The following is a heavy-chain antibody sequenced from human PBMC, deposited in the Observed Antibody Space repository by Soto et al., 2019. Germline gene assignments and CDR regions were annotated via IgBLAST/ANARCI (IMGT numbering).Heavy chain of an antibody. Sequence: SETLSLTCPVSGGSISSSSYYWGWIRQPPGKGLEWIGSIYYSGSTYYNPSLKSRITISVDTSKNQFSLKLSSVTAADTAVYYCAREGGTDIVVVTAAMNYYYGMDVWGQGTTVTVSS. CDR2: IYYSGST. J-gene: IGHJ6*02. V-gene: IGHV4-39*01. D-gene: IGHD2-2*01. CDR1: GGSISSSSYY. CDR3: AREGGTDIVVVTAAMNYYYGMDV.